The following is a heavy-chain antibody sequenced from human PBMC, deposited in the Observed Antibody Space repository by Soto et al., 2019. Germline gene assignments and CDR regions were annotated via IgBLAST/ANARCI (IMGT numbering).Heavy chain of an antibody. Sequence: EVQLVESGGGLVQPGGSLRLSCAASGFTFSGHAMNWVRQAPGKGLEWISYISNTGSSIYYADSVKGRFTISRDNAKNSLYLLMNSLRAEDTAVYYCARGPYSATTVTIFDYWGQGALVTVSS. D-gene: IGHD4-17*01. CDR3: ARGPYSATTVTIFDY. V-gene: IGHV3-48*01. J-gene: IGHJ4*02. CDR2: ISNTGSSI. CDR1: GFTFSGHA.